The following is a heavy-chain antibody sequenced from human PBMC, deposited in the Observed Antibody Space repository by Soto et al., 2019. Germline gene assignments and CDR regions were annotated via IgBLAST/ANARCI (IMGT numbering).Heavy chain of an antibody. CDR1: GGSVSSGSYY. V-gene: IGHV4-61*01. CDR3: ARLERNWFDP. J-gene: IGHJ5*02. CDR2: IYYSGST. Sequence: QVQLQESGPGLVKPSETLSLTCTVSGGSVSSGSYYWSWIRQPPGKGLEWIGYIYYSGSTNYNPSLKNRVTISVDTAKNQFSLKLSSVTAADTAVYYCARLERNWFDPCGQGTLVTVSS. D-gene: IGHD6-6*01.